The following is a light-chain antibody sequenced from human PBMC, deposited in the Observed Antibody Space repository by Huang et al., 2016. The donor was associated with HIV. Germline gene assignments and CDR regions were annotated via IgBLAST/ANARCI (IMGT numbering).Light chain of an antibody. Sequence: DIQMTQSPSSLSASVGDRVTITCQASQDISNYLNWYQQKPGKAPKLVIYDASNLETGVPSRVSGSGSGTYFTLIISSLQPEDIATYYCQQYDDLPRTFGQGTKVEMK. CDR3: QQYDDLPRT. CDR1: QDISNY. J-gene: IGKJ1*01. CDR2: DAS. V-gene: IGKV1-33*01.